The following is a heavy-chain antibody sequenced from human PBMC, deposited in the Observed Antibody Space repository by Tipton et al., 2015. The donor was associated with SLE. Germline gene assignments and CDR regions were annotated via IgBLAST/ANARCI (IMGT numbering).Heavy chain of an antibody. CDR1: GYTFTSNW. D-gene: IGHD4-11*01. Sequence: QLVQSGAEVKKPGESLKISCKGSGYTFTSNWIGWVRQMPGKGLEWMGMIYPADSDTRYSPSFQGQVTISADKSISTAYLQWSSLKASDTAMYYCARETFKTPVTDGWFDPWGQGTLVSVSS. CDR2: IYPADSDT. J-gene: IGHJ5*02. V-gene: IGHV5-51*03. CDR3: ARETFKTPVTDGWFDP.